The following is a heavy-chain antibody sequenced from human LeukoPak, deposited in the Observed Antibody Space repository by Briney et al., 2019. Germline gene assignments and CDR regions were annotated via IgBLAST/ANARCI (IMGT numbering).Heavy chain of an antibody. D-gene: IGHD6-19*01. V-gene: IGHV4-39*01. Sequence: SETLSLTCTVSGGSISSSSDYWGWIRQPPGKGLEWIGSIHYSGSTYYNPSLKSRVTISVDTSKKQCSLKLSSVTAADTAVYYCARNIRYSSGLNWFDPWGQGTLVTVSS. CDR1: GGSISSSSDY. CDR3: ARNIRYSSGLNWFDP. CDR2: IHYSGST. J-gene: IGHJ5*02.